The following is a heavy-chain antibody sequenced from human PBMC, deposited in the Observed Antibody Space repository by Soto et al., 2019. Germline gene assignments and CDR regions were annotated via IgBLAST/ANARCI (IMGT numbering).Heavy chain of an antibody. Sequence: SETLSLTCAVYGGSFSGYYWSWIRQPPGKGLEWIGEINHSGSTNYNPSLKSRVTISVDTSKNQFSLMLSSVTAADTAVYYCARSMRAKYYPLAWSYCSSTSCYNYFDYWGQGTLVTVSS. CDR3: ARSMRAKYYPLAWSYCSSTSCYNYFDY. CDR1: GGSFSGYY. V-gene: IGHV4-34*01. D-gene: IGHD2-2*02. CDR2: INHSGST. J-gene: IGHJ4*02.